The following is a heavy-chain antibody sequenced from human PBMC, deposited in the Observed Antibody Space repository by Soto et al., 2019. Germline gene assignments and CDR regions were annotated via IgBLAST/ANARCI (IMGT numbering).Heavy chain of an antibody. CDR3: ARDFGLPSWFDP. J-gene: IGHJ5*02. CDR2: IYYRGST. V-gene: IGHV4-31*03. D-gene: IGHD3-10*01. Sequence: QVQLQESGPGLVKPSQTLSLTCTVSGGSIDSGGYYWSWIRLHPGMGLEWIGYIYYRGSTSYNPSLKSRVTISVDTSKNQFSLKLSSVTAADTAMYSCARDFGLPSWFDPWGQGTLVTVSS. CDR1: GGSIDSGGYY.